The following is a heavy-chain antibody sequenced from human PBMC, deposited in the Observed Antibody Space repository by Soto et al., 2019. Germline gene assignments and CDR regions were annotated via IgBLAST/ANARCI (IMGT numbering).Heavy chain of an antibody. V-gene: IGHV1-69*06. CDR1: GGTFSSYA. Sequence: SVKVSCKASGGTFSSYAISWVRQAPGQGLEWMGGIIPIFGTANYAQKFQGRVTITADKSTSTAYMELSSLRSEDTAVYYCARLGYYGSGSYPRGYWGQGTLVTVSS. D-gene: IGHD3-10*01. J-gene: IGHJ4*02. CDR3: ARLGYYGSGSYPRGY. CDR2: IIPIFGTA.